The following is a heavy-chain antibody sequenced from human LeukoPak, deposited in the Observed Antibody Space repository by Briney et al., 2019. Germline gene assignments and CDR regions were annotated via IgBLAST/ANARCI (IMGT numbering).Heavy chain of an antibody. V-gene: IGHV3-15*07. D-gene: IGHD3-22*01. Sequence: GGSLRLSCAASGLTFSDYAMHWVRQAPGKGLEWVGRIKSKTDGGTTDYAAPVKGRFTISRDDSKNTLYLQMNSLKTEDTAVYYRTTVYDSSGYYRRGFDYWGQGTLVTVSS. CDR3: TTVYDSSGYYRRGFDY. CDR2: IKSKTDGGTT. CDR1: GLTFSDYA. J-gene: IGHJ4*02.